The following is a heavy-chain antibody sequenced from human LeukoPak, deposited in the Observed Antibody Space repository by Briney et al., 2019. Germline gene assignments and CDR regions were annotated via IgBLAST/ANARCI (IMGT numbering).Heavy chain of an antibody. CDR1: GFTFSSYA. Sequence: GGSLRLSCAASGFTFSSYAMSWVRQAPGKGLEWVSAISGSGGSTYYADSVKGRFTISRDNSKNTLYLQVNSLRAEDTAVYYCAKGDYYGSGSTFKNGMDVWGKGTTVTVSS. D-gene: IGHD3-10*01. CDR3: AKGDYYGSGSTFKNGMDV. J-gene: IGHJ6*04. V-gene: IGHV3-23*01. CDR2: ISGSGGST.